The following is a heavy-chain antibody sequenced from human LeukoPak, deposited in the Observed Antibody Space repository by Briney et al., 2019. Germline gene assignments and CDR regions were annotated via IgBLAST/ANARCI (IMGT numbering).Heavy chain of an antibody. CDR2: ISAYNGNT. CDR3: ARDKWELLGGDY. Sequence: ASVKLSCKASGYTFTSYGISWVRQAPGQALEWMGWISAYNGNTNYAQKLQGRVTMTTDTSTSTAYMELRSLRSDDTAVYYCARDKWELLGGDYWGQGTLVTVSS. J-gene: IGHJ4*02. D-gene: IGHD1-26*01. CDR1: GYTFTSYG. V-gene: IGHV1-18*01.